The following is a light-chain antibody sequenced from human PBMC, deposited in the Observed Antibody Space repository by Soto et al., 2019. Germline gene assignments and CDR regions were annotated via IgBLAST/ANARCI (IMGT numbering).Light chain of an antibody. Sequence: EILLTQSPATLSLSPRPRAPLSCRATQSSSNNLAWYQQKPGQAPRLLIYSASNRATGIPARFSGSGSGTEFTLTISSLKSEDFAVYYCQQYNKWPPWTFGQGTKLDIK. V-gene: IGKV3-15*01. CDR2: SAS. CDR1: QSSSNN. CDR3: QQYNKWPPWT. J-gene: IGKJ1*01.